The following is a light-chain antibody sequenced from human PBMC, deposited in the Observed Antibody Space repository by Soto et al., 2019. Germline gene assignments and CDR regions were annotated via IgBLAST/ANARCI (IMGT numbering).Light chain of an antibody. J-gene: IGKJ1*01. V-gene: IGKV1-27*01. CDR3: QKYNGAPWT. Sequence: DIQMTQYPSSLSASVGDRVTITCRASQGISNYLTWYQQKPGKVPKLLIYAASTLQSGVPSRFSGSGSGTLFTLTISSLHPEDVATYYCQKYNGAPWTFGRGTKVEIK. CDR2: AAS. CDR1: QGISNY.